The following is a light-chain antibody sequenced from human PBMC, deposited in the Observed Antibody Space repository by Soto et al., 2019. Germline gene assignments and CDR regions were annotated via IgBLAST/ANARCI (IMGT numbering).Light chain of an antibody. J-gene: IGLJ1*01. CDR3: QSYDSSNHGV. V-gene: IGLV6-57*03. CDR1: SGSIASNY. CDR2: EDN. Sequence: NFMLTQPHSVSESPGKTVTISCTRSSGSIASNYVQWYQQRPGSAPTTVIYEDNQRPSGVPDRFSGSIDSSSNSASLTISGLKTEDEADYYCQSYDSSNHGVFATGTKVTVL.